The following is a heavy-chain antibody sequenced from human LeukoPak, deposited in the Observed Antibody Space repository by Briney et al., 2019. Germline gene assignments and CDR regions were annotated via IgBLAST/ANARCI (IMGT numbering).Heavy chain of an antibody. J-gene: IGHJ3*01. CDR3: ARAIITMVRGVTVAAAFDF. CDR1: GGTFSSYA. Sequence: GASVKVSCKASGGTFSSYAISWVRQAPGQGLEWMGGIIPIFGTANYAQKFQGRVTITTDESTSTAYMELSSLRSEDTAVYYCARAIITMVRGVTVAAAFDFWGQGTMVTVSS. V-gene: IGHV1-69*05. D-gene: IGHD3-10*01. CDR2: IIPIFGTA.